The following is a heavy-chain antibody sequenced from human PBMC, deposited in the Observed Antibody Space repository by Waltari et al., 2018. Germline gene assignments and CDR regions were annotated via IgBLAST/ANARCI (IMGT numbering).Heavy chain of an antibody. J-gene: IGHJ4*02. Sequence: QVQLVQSGAEVKKPGASVKVSCKASGYTFTSYYMHCVRQAPGQGLEWMGIINPIFGTANYAQKFQGRVTITADESTSTAYMELSSLRSEDTAVYYCVRSYSSGWYLYWGQGTLVTVSS. CDR2: INPIFGTA. V-gene: IGHV1-46*01. CDR3: VRSYSSGWYLY. CDR1: GYTFTSYY. D-gene: IGHD6-19*01.